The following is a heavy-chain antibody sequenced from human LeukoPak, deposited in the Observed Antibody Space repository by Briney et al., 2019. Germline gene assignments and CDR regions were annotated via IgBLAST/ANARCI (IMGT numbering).Heavy chain of an antibody. CDR1: GGSVSSNSSA. V-gene: IGHV6-1*01. Sequence: SQTLSLTCAISGGSVSSNSSACNWIRQAPARVLECLGRSCYRSKWYNDNAITVRSRITINPHTSKNQFSLQLNSVTPEATAVYCSPRGGQGHGYSADEAFDFRRQGTVVTVSS. D-gene: IGHD5-24*01. CDR3: PRGGQGHGYSADEAFDF. CDR2: SCYRSKWYN. J-gene: IGHJ3*01.